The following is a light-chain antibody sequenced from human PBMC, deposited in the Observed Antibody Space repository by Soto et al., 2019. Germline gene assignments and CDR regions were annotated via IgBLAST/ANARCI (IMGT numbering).Light chain of an antibody. V-gene: IGKV3D-15*01. J-gene: IGKJ1*01. CDR2: GAS. CDR1: QSISST. Sequence: EIVLTQSPGTLSLSPGERATLSCRSSQSISSTHLVWYQQKPGQAPSLLIFGASSRATGIPDRFSGSGSGTEFTLTISSLQSEDFAVYYCQQYNNWPRTFGQGTKVDI. CDR3: QQYNNWPRT.